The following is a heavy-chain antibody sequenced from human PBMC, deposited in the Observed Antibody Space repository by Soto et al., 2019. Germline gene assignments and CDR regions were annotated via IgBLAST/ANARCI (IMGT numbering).Heavy chain of an antibody. CDR2: IRSKANSYAT. D-gene: IGHD6-19*01. CDR1: GFSFSGSA. CDR3: TRPGYSSGWYDL. Sequence: EVQLVESGGGLVQPGGSLKLSCAVSGFSFSGSAIHWVRQASGKGLEWVGRIRSKANSYATAYAASVKGRFTISRDDSKNTAYLQTNSLKTEDTAVYYCTRPGYSSGWYDLWGQGTLVTVSS. V-gene: IGHV3-73*02. J-gene: IGHJ5*02.